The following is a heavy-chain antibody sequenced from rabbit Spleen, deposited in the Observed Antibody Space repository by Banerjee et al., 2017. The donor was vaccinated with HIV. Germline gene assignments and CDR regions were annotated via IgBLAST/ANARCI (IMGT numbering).Heavy chain of an antibody. V-gene: IGHV1S40*01. D-gene: IGHD3-1*01. CDR1: GVSFSSSDY. CDR3: ARDLATVVGWNFNL. CDR2: IDAGSSGIT. J-gene: IGHJ4*01. Sequence: QSLEESGGDLVKPGASLTLTCTASGVSFSSSDYMCWVRQAPGKGLEWIACIDAGSSGITYYASWAKGRFTISRTSSTTVTLQMTSLTAADTATYFCARDLATVVGWNFNLWGPGTLVTVS.